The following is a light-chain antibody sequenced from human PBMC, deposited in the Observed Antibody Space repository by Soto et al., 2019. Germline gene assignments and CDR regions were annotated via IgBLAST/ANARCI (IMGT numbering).Light chain of an antibody. CDR3: QQFAKYST. CDR2: DAT. V-gene: IGKV1-5*01. CDR1: HNIERW. J-gene: IGKJ1*01. Sequence: IQMTQSPSTLSASVGDRVTITCRASHNIERWMAWYQQKRGRAPSLLIFDATTLHSGVPSRFSGGGYGTEFTLTNNGLQPDDFATYYCQQFAKYSTFGQGTTVEIK.